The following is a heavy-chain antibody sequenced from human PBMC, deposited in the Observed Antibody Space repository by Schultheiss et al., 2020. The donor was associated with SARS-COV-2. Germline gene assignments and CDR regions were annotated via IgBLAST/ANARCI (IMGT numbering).Heavy chain of an antibody. V-gene: IGHV3-13*05. J-gene: IGHJ3*02. CDR2: IGTAGDP. Sequence: GGSLRLSCAASGFTFSSYDMHWVRQATGKGLEWVSAIGTAGDPYYPGSVKGRFTISRDNAKNSLYLQMNSLRAEDTAVYYCARDPRYCTNGVCYTGSLKAFDIWGQGTMVTVSS. CDR1: GFTFSSYD. D-gene: IGHD2-8*01. CDR3: ARDPRYCTNGVCYTGSLKAFDI.